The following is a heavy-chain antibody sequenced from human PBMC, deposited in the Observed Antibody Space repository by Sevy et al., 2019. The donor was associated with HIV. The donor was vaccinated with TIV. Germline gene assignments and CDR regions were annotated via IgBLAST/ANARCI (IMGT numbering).Heavy chain of an antibody. V-gene: IGHV3-21*01. CDR2: ISSSSSYI. D-gene: IGHD2-8*02. J-gene: IGHJ4*02. CDR1: GFTFSSYS. Sequence: GGSLRLSCAASGFTFSSYSMNWVRQAPGKGLECVSSISSSSSYIYYADSVKGRLTSSRDNAKNSLYLQMNSLRAEDTAVYYCASGYCTGGVCSYIGGDFDYWGQGTLVTVSS. CDR3: ASGYCTGGVCSYIGGDFDY.